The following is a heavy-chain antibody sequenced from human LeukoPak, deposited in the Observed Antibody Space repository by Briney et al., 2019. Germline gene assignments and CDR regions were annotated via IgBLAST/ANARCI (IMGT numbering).Heavy chain of an antibody. Sequence: GGSLRLSCAASGFTFSSYAMSWVRQAPGKGLEWVSGISGSGGSTYYADSVKGHFTISRDNSKNTLYLQMNSLRAEDTAVYYCARDQRYSSGWYEDYWGQGTLVTVSS. CDR3: ARDQRYSSGWYEDY. CDR1: GFTFSSYA. J-gene: IGHJ4*02. V-gene: IGHV3-23*01. CDR2: ISGSGGST. D-gene: IGHD6-19*01.